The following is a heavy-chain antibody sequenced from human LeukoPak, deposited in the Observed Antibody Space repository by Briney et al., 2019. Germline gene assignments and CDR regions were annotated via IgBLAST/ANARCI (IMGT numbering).Heavy chain of an antibody. CDR3: ARGGSGYSYGKIDS. CDR2: IRYDGSNK. J-gene: IGHJ4*02. V-gene: IGHV3-30*02. Sequence: GGSLRLSCAASGFTFSSYGMHWVRLAPGKGLEWVAFIRYDGSNKYYADSVKGRFTISRDNAKNSLYLQMNSLRDEDTAVYYCARGGSGYSYGKIDSWGQGILVTVSS. CDR1: GFTFSSYG. D-gene: IGHD5-18*01.